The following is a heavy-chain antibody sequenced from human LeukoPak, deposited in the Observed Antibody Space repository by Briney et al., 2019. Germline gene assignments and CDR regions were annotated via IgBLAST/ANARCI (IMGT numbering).Heavy chain of an antibody. CDR3: AKGFNYYDSSGYYRDY. CDR2: ISGSGGST. CDR1: GFTFSSYA. Sequence: GGSLRLSRAASGFTFSSYAMSWVRQAPGKGLEWVSAISGSGGSTYYADSVKGRFTISRDNSKNTLYLQMNSLRAEDTAVYYCAKGFNYYDSSGYYRDYWGQGTLVTVSS. D-gene: IGHD3-22*01. J-gene: IGHJ4*02. V-gene: IGHV3-23*01.